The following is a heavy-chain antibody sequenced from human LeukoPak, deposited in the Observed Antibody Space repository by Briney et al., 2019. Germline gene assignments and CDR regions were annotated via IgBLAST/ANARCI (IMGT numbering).Heavy chain of an antibody. D-gene: IGHD2-2*01. J-gene: IGHJ4*02. V-gene: IGHV1-69*05. CDR1: GGTFSSYA. Sequence: ASVKVSCKASGGTFSSYAISWVRQAPGQGLEWMGGIIPIFGTANYAQKFQGRVTITTDESTSTAYMELSSLRSEDTAVYYCARDRGDCSSTSCRINFDYWGQGTLVTVSS. CDR3: ARDRGDCSSTSCRINFDY. CDR2: IIPIFGTA.